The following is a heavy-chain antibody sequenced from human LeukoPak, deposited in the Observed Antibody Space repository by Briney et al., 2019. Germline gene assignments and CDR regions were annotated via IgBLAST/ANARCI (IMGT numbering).Heavy chain of an antibody. CDR2: FYSGGST. J-gene: IGHJ4*02. Sequence: GGSLRLSCAASGFIVSSNYMSWVRQAPGKGLEWVSVFYSGGSTYYADSVTGRFTISRGNSKNTLYLQMNSLRAEDTAVYYCARQDTDYFDYWGQGTLVTVSS. CDR1: GFIVSSNY. D-gene: IGHD4-17*01. CDR3: ARQDTDYFDY. V-gene: IGHV3-66*04.